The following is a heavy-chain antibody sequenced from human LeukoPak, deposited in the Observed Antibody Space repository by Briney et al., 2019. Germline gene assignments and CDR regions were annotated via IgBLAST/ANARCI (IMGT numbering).Heavy chain of an antibody. CDR1: GYTFKNYD. V-gene: IGHV1-69*13. CDR3: ARAMNLVGTYNWFDP. CDR2: IIPIFGTA. D-gene: IGHD1-1*01. J-gene: IGHJ5*02. Sequence: GASVKVSCKASGYTFKNYDINWVRQAPGQGLEWMGGIIPIFGTANYAQKFQGRVTITADESTSTAYMELSSLRSEDTAVYYCARAMNLVGTYNWFDPWGQGTLVTVSS.